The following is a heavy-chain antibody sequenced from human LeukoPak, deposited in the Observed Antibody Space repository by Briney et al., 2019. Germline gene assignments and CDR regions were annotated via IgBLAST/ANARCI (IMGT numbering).Heavy chain of an antibody. CDR1: GFTFSSYG. CDR2: ISYDGSNK. D-gene: IGHD3-10*01. V-gene: IGHV3-30*03. CDR3: SGVRPGNSGSPFDP. J-gene: IGHJ5*02. Sequence: QSGGSLRLSCAASGFTFSSYGMHWVRQAPGKGLEWVAVISYDGSNKYYAESVKGRFTTSRDNSKNTVDLQMNSLRAEDTAVYYCSGVRPGNSGSPFDPWGQGTLVTVSS.